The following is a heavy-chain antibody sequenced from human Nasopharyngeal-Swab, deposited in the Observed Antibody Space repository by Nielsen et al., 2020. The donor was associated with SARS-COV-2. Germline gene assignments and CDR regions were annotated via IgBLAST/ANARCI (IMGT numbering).Heavy chain of an antibody. D-gene: IGHD3-22*01. Sequence: VRQAPGKELEWVSSISSSSSYIYYADSVKGRFTISRDNAKNSPYLQMNSLRAEDTAVYYCARGLNYYDRSGYYNYWGQGTLVTVSS. J-gene: IGHJ4*02. CDR2: ISSSSSYI. V-gene: IGHV3-21*04. CDR3: ARGLNYYDRSGYYNY.